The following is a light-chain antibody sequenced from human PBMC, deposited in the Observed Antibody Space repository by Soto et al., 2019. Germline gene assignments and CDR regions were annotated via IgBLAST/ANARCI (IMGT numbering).Light chain of an antibody. CDR1: QSLLYSNGKTF. J-gene: IGKJ4*01. Sequence: DIVMTQTPLSLPVTPGQPASISCRSSQSLLYSNGKTFLYWYMKKPGQAPQLLIYEVSNRFAGVPDRFSGSGSETDFTLNISRVEAEDFAVYYCMQTLQLPLTFGGGTRVEMK. CDR2: EVS. V-gene: IGKV2D-29*01. CDR3: MQTLQLPLT.